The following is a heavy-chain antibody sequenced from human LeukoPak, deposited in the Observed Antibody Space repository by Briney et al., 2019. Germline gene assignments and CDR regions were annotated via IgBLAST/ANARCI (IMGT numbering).Heavy chain of an antibody. V-gene: IGHV1-18*01. CDR1: GYTFTIYC. CDR2: ISAEHGNT. Sequence: GASVKVSCKSSGYTFTIYCISWARRPRGRGFVWMGCISAEHGNTKYQQKLQGRVTMTTDTSTSTAYMELRSLRSDDTAVYYCARVVGGAYYYYYYMDVWGKGTTVTVSS. J-gene: IGHJ6*03. D-gene: IGHD3-16*01. CDR3: ARVVGGAYYYYYYMDV.